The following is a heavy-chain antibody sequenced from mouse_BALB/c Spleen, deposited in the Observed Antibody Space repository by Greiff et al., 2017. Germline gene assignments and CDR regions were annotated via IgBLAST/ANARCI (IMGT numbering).Heavy chain of an antibody. D-gene: IGHD1-1*01. CDR3: ARDYYGSRSFAY. J-gene: IGHJ3*01. CDR1: GFTFSDYY. Sequence: EVQGVESGGGLVKPGGSLKLSCAASGFTFSDYYMYWVRQTPEKRLEWVATISDGGSYTYYPDSVKGRFTISRDNAKNNLYLQMSSLKSEDTAMYYCARDYYGSRSFAYWGQGTLVTVSA. CDR2: ISDGGSYT. V-gene: IGHV5-4*02.